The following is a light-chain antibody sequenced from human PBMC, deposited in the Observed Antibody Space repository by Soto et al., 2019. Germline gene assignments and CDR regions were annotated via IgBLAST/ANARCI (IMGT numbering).Light chain of an antibody. CDR2: EGS. V-gene: IGLV2-23*01. CDR1: SSDVGSYNL. J-gene: IGLJ2*01. Sequence: QSALTQPASVSGSPGQSITISCTGTSSDVGSYNLVSWYQQHPGKAPKLMIYEGSKRPSGVSNRFSGSKSGNTASLTISGLQAEDEADYYCCSYAGSSTDVVFGGGTMVTVL. CDR3: CSYAGSSTDVV.